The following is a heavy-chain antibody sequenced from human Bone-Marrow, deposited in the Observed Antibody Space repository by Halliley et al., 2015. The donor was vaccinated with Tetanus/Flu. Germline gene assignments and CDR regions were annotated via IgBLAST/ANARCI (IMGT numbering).Heavy chain of an antibody. CDR2: INPLGGTT. V-gene: IGHV1-46*01. Sequence: GIINPLGGTTSYAPKFQGRVTMTRDTSTSPVSMELSSLRSEDAAMYFCARAYGYGAYQTSFDYWGQGTLFSVSS. J-gene: IGHJ4*02. D-gene: IGHD5-18*01. CDR3: ARAYGYGAYQTSFDY.